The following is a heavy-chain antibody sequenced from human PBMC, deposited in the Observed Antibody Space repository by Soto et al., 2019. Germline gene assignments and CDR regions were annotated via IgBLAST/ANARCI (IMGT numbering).Heavy chain of an antibody. J-gene: IGHJ2*01. CDR3: AKSSLGDGCSGFQFWFFDL. V-gene: IGHV3-30*18. D-gene: IGHD2-15*01. CDR2: ISYDGGTK. CDR1: GFSFSTFG. Sequence: QVQLVESGGGVVQPGRSLRLSCAASGFSFSTFGMHWVRQAPGKGLEWVAVISYDGGTKYYADSVKGRFAISRDNPKNTLYLQVNSLRPEDTAVYYCAKSSLGDGCSGFQFWFFDLWGRGTLVTVSS.